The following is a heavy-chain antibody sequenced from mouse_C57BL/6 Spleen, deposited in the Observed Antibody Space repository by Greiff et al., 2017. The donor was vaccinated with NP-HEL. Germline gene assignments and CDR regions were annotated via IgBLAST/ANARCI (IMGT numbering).Heavy chain of an antibody. CDR2: IYPGDGDT. J-gene: IGHJ2*01. Sequence: VKLMESGPELVKPGASVKISCKASGYAFSSSWMNWVKQRPGKGLEWIGRIYPGDGDTNYNGKFKGKATLTADKSSSTAYMQLSSLTSEDSAVYLCARGKPYFDYWGQGTTLTVSS. CDR3: ARGKPYFDY. V-gene: IGHV1-82*01. CDR1: GYAFSSSW.